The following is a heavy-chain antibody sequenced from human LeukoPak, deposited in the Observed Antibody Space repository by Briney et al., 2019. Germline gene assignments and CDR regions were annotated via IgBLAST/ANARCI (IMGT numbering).Heavy chain of an antibody. V-gene: IGHV3-30*02. D-gene: IGHD3-22*01. CDR1: GFTFSTYG. Sequence: GGALRLSCAPSGFTFSTYGMHWVRQAPGKGREWVAFIHYDGSNKYYADSVKGRFTISRDNSKLTLYLQRNGLRAEDTAVYYCATLIVDATKFDYWGQGTLVTVSS. CDR3: ATLIVDATKFDY. CDR2: IHYDGSNK. J-gene: IGHJ4*02.